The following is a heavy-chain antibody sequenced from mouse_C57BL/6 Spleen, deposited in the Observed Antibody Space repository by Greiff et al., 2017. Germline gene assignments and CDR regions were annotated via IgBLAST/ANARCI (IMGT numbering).Heavy chain of an antibody. V-gene: IGHV10-1*01. D-gene: IGHD4-1*01. CDR3: GRHGTGLYAMDY. J-gene: IGHJ4*01. CDR2: IRSKSNNYAT. CDR1: GFSFNTYA. Sequence: DVHLVESGGGLVQPKGSLKLSCAASGFSFNTYAMNWVRQAPGKGLEWVARIRSKSNNYATYYADSVKDRFTISRDDSESMLYLQMNNLKPEDTAMYYCGRHGTGLYAMDYWGQGTSVTVSS.